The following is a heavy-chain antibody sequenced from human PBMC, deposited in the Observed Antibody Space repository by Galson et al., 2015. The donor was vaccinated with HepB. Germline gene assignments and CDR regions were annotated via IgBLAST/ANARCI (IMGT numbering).Heavy chain of an antibody. D-gene: IGHD2-2*01. V-gene: IGHV5-10-1*01. Sequence: QSGAEVKKPGESLRISCKGSGYSFTSYWISWVRQMPGKGLEWMGRIDPSDSYTNYSPSFQGHVTISADKSISTAYLQWSSLKASDTAMYYCARRGASCSSTSCRGSDAFDIWGQGTMVTVSS. J-gene: IGHJ3*02. CDR1: GYSFTSYW. CDR2: IDPSDSYT. CDR3: ARRGASCSSTSCRGSDAFDI.